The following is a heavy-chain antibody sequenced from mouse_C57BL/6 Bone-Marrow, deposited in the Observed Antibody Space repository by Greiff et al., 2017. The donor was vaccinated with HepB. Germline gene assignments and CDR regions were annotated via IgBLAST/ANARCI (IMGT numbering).Heavy chain of an antibody. CDR1: GFTFSSYT. V-gene: IGHV5-9*01. CDR2: ISGGGGNT. Sequence: DVKLVESGGGLVKPGGSLKLSCAASGFTFSSYTMSWVRQTPEKRLEWVATISGGGGNTYYPDSVKGRFTISRDNAKNTLYLQMSSLRSEDTALYYCARHEGDGYYRTWFAYWGQGTLVTVSA. J-gene: IGHJ3*01. D-gene: IGHD2-3*01. CDR3: ARHEGDGYYRTWFAY.